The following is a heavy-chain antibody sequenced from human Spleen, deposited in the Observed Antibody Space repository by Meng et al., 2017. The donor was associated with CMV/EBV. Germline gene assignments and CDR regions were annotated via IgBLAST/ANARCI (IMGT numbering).Heavy chain of an antibody. V-gene: IGHV1-8*01. J-gene: IGHJ5*02. CDR1: RYTFTSYD. CDR3: ARGRGWFDP. Sequence: KVSCKASRYTFTSYDINWVRQATGQRLEWMEWMNPNSGNTGYAQKFQGRITMTRNTSISTAYMELSSLKSEDTAVYYCARGRGWFDPWGQGTLVTVSS. CDR2: MNPNSGNT. D-gene: IGHD3-10*01.